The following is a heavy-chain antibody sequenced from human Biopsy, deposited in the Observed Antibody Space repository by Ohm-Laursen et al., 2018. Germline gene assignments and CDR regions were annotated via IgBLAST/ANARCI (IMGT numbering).Heavy chain of an antibody. Sequence: RSLRLSCAATGFTFGHYAMHWVRQAPGKGLEWISLIWYDGTNEDYADSVKGRFTISRDNSKNTLYLQINTLTLEDTAFYYCARGLGSGWYGYFDVWGRGTLVTVSS. V-gene: IGHV3-33*04. CDR3: ARGLGSGWYGYFDV. CDR2: IWYDGTNE. CDR1: GFTFGHYA. J-gene: IGHJ2*01. D-gene: IGHD6-19*01.